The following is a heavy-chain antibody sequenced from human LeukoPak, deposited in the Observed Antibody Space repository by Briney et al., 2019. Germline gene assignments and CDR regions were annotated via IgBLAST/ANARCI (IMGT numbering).Heavy chain of an antibody. Sequence: GGSLRLSCAASGFTFSTYSMNWVRQAPGKGLEWVSYISSGSSTIYYAESVKGRFTISRDNAKNSLYLQMNSLRDEDTAVYYCARAASSGIAVAEDYWGQETLVTVSS. CDR3: ARAASSGIAVAEDY. V-gene: IGHV3-48*02. J-gene: IGHJ4*02. CDR1: GFTFSTYS. D-gene: IGHD6-19*01. CDR2: ISSGSSTI.